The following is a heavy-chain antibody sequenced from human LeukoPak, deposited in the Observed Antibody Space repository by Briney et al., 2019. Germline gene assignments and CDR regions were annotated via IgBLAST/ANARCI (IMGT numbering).Heavy chain of an antibody. CDR3: ARVNPINSGFYVY. V-gene: IGHV3-11*06. J-gene: IGHJ4*02. CDR1: GFTFSGYY. D-gene: IGHD3-22*01. Sequence: GGSLRLSCAASGFTFSGYYMTWIRQAPGKGLEWLSYISGSSDNTNYADSVQGRFIISRDNAKNSLYLQMNSLRAEDTAVYYCARVNPINSGFYVYWGQGTLVTVSS. CDR2: ISGSSDNT.